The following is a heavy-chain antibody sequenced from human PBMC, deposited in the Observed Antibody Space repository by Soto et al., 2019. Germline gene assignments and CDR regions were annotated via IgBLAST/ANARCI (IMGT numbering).Heavy chain of an antibody. Sequence: QVQLVESGGGLVKTSGSLRIACAASGFTFSDYYMSWVRQAPGTGLEWFTYISRSGNTIYYADCVKGGFTISMDNAKYSVYSQMNSLRPEDTVLYLIAKMDSENYYNPELSWGQGTLVTVSS. CDR1: GFTFSDYY. D-gene: IGHD1-26*01. CDR3: AKMDSENYYNPELS. CDR2: ISRSGNTI. V-gene: IGHV3-11*01. J-gene: IGHJ5*02.